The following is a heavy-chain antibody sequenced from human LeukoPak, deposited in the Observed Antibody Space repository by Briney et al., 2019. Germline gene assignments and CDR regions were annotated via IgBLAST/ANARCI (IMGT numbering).Heavy chain of an antibody. CDR3: AGQVDKVAPFEY. Sequence: SETLSLTCTVSGGSISSHYWSWIRQPPGEGLEWIGYIYYSGSTNYYPSLKSRVTISLDTSKNHFSLKLSSVSAADTAVYYCAGQVDKVAPFEYWGQGTQVTASS. V-gene: IGHV4-59*11. J-gene: IGHJ4*02. CDR1: GGSISSHY. D-gene: IGHD5-12*01. CDR2: IYYSGST.